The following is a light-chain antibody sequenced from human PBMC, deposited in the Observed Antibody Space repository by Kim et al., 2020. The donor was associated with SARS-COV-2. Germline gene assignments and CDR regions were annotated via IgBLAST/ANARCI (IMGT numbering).Light chain of an antibody. CDR2: DAS. CDR3: QQRSNWRT. Sequence: EIVLTQSPATLSLSPGERPTLSCRASQSVSRYLAWYQQKPGQAPRLLIYDASNRATGIPARFSGSGSGTDFTLTISSLEPEDFEVYYCQQRSNWRTFGQGTKVDIK. J-gene: IGKJ1*01. V-gene: IGKV3-11*01. CDR1: QSVSRY.